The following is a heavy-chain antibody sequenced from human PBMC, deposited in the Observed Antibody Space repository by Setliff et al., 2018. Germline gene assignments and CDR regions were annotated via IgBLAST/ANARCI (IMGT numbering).Heavy chain of an antibody. J-gene: IGHJ3*02. CDR3: ARDFPPLYSSSFSDAFDI. D-gene: IGHD6-6*01. CDR2: ISAYNGNT. Sequence: ASVKVSCKASGYTFTSYGISWVRQAPVQGLEWMGWISAYNGNTNYAQKLQGRVTMTTDTSTSTAYMELRSLRSDDTAVYYCARDFPPLYSSSFSDAFDIWGQGTMVTV. CDR1: GYTFTSYG. V-gene: IGHV1-18*01.